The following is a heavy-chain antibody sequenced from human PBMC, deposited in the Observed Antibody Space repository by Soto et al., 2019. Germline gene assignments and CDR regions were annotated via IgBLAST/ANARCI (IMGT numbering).Heavy chain of an antibody. D-gene: IGHD6-19*01. CDR2: INPSGGNT. CDR1: GYTFITYY. CDR3: ARQGYRNGCYALAS. V-gene: IGHV1-46*01. J-gene: IGHJ4*02. Sequence: GASVKVSCKASGYTFITYYIHWVRQAPGQGLEWMGIINPSGGNTAYAQKFQGRVTMTRDTSTSTVYMEMSSLRSEDTAVYYCARQGYRNGCYALASGGKGILVTVSS.